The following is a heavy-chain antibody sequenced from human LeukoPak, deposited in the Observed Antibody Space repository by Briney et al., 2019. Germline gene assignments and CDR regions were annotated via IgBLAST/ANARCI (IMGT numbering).Heavy chain of an antibody. J-gene: IGHJ4*02. CDR2: IYYSAST. CDR1: GGSISSGDYY. Sequence: SQTLSLTCTVSGGSISSGDYYWSWIRQPPGNGLEWIGYIYYSASTYYNPSLKSRVTISVDTSKNQFSLKLSSVTAADTAVYYCARDSFANYYDSSGYYRTFDYWGQGTLVTVSS. V-gene: IGHV4-30-4*08. CDR3: ARDSFANYYDSSGYYRTFDY. D-gene: IGHD3-22*01.